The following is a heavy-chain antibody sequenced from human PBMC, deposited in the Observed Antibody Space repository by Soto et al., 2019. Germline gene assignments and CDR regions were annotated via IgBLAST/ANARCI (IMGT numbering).Heavy chain of an antibody. J-gene: IGHJ4*02. D-gene: IGHD3-10*01. Sequence: GGSLRLSCAASGFSFSSCSMSWVRQTPGKGLEWVSLVIGSGGRTYYADSVKGRFTISRDNAKNSLYLQMNSLRAEDTAVYYCAGQYPGSVNRGQGTLVPVSS. CDR1: GFSFSSCS. CDR2: VIGSGGRT. V-gene: IGHV3-23*01. CDR3: AGQYPGSVN.